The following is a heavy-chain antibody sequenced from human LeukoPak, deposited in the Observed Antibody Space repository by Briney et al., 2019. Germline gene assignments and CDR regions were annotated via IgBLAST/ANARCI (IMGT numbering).Heavy chain of an antibody. CDR3: ASRYSSGWYGIFYYGMDV. CDR1: GGSISSSSYY. D-gene: IGHD6-19*01. V-gene: IGHV4-39*01. CDR2: IYYSGST. Sequence: PSETLSLTCTVSGGSISSSSYYWGWIRQPPGKGLEWIGSIYYSGSTYYNPSLKSRVTISVDTSKNQFSLKLSSVTAADTAVYYCASRYSSGWYGIFYYGMDVWGQGTTVTVSS. J-gene: IGHJ6*02.